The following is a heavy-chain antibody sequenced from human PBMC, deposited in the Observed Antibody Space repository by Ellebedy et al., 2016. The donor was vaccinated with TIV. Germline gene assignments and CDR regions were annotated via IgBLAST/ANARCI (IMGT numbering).Heavy chain of an antibody. CDR3: AREPMVRGVIRRGYAMDV. D-gene: IGHD3-10*01. J-gene: IGHJ6*02. V-gene: IGHV3-33*01. CDR1: GFTFSSYG. Sequence: GGSLRLSXAASGFTFSSYGMHWVRQAPGKGLEWVAVIWYDGSNKYYADSVKGRFTISRGNSKNTLYLQMNSLRAEDTAVYYCAREPMVRGVIRRGYAMDVWGQGTTVTVPS. CDR2: IWYDGSNK.